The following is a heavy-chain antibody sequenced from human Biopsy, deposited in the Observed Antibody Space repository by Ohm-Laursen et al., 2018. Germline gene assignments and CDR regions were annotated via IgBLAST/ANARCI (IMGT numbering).Heavy chain of an antibody. CDR1: GFAFSYYG. Sequence: SLSLSCAASGFAFSYYGLHWGRQAPGKGLQWVAVMWFDGINKNYADSVKGRFTVSRDNSNNVLYLQMSSLRDEDAAVYYCARDDDTTGHYMILNHWGQGTLVTVSS. CDR3: ARDDDTTGHYMILNH. D-gene: IGHD3-9*01. CDR2: MWFDGINK. J-gene: IGHJ5*02. V-gene: IGHV3-33*01.